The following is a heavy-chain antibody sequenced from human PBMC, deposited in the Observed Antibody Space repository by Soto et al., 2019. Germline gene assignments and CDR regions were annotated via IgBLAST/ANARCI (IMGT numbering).Heavy chain of an antibody. V-gene: IGHV4-39*01. D-gene: IGHD3-10*02. Sequence: SETLSLTCSVSGYSVSSSDYYWVWIRQPPGKGLEWIGSMLCIGLTYYNPSLKSRVTLSVDTSRNQFTVSLNSVTASVTAVDYCAPLTVSLRGPYVIHVWGQGTMVTVSS. CDR2: MLCIGLT. J-gene: IGHJ6*02. CDR1: GYSVSSSDYY. CDR3: APLTVSLRGPYVIHV.